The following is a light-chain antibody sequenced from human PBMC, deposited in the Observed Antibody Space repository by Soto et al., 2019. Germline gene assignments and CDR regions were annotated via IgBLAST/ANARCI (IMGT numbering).Light chain of an antibody. V-gene: IGKV1-39*01. CDR1: QTISTY. CDR2: GAS. CDR3: QQSYSTPPFT. J-gene: IGKJ3*01. Sequence: DIEMTQSPSSLSASVGGRVTLTCRASQTISTYLNWYQLKPGKAPKLLIYGASSLETGVPSRFSGTGSGTDFNLTISSLQPDDCATYFCQQSYSTPPFTFGPGTTV.